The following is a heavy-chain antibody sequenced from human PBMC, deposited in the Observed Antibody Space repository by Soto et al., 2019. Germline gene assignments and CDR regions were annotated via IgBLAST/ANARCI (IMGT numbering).Heavy chain of an antibody. J-gene: IGHJ5*02. CDR1: EGTFNSYA. CDR3: ARGASRWYPYVCDA. Sequence: QAQVVQSGAEVRKPGSSVKLSCKASEGTFNSYAIAWVRQAPGQGLEWMGGIIPYYNTLNYAQKFQDRVTITADDSTNTGYMELGSLRSDVTAVYFCARGASRWYPYVCDAWAQGTLVTVSS. CDR2: IIPYYNTL. V-gene: IGHV1-69*01. D-gene: IGHD6-13*01.